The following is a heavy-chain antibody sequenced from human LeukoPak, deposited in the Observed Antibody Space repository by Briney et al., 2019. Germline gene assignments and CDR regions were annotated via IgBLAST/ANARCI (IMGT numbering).Heavy chain of an antibody. Sequence: GGSLRLSCAASGFTFSSYGMHWVRQAPGKGLEWVAFIRYDGSNKYYADSVKGRFTISRDNSKNTLYLQMNSLRAEATAVYYCANQRILPAAVHYFDYWGQGTLVTVSS. CDR1: GFTFSSYG. D-gene: IGHD2-2*01. V-gene: IGHV3-30*02. J-gene: IGHJ4*02. CDR2: IRYDGSNK. CDR3: ANQRILPAAVHYFDY.